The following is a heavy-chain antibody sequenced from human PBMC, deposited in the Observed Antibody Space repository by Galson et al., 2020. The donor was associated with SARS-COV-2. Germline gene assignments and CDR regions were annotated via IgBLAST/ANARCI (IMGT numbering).Heavy chain of an antibody. V-gene: IGHV1-2*02. D-gene: IGHD3-16*02. Sequence: ASVKVSCKASGYTFTGYYMHWVRQAPGQGLAWMGWINPNSGGTNYAQKFQGRVTMTRDTSISTAYMELSRLRSDDTAVYYCARDSEYDYVWGSYRPVEFDDWGQGTLVTVSS. J-gene: IGHJ4*02. CDR2: INPNSGGT. CDR3: ARDSEYDYVWGSYRPVEFDD. CDR1: GYTFTGYY.